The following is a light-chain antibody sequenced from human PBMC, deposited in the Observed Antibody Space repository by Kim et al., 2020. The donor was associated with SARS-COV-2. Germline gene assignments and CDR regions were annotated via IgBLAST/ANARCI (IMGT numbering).Light chain of an antibody. CDR1: QSISSW. CDR2: KAS. J-gene: IGKJ1*01. CDR3: QQYNSYSWT. Sequence: DIQMTQSPSTLSASVGDRVTITCRASQSISSWLAWYQQKPGKAPKLLIYKASSLESGVPSRFSGSRSGTEFTLTISRLQPDDFATYYCQQYNSYSWTFCQGTKL. V-gene: IGKV1-5*03.